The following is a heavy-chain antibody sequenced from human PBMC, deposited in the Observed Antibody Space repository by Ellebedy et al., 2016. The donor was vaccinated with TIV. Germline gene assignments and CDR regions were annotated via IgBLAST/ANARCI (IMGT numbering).Heavy chain of an antibody. D-gene: IGHD2-2*02. CDR1: EGSITSYY. Sequence: SETLSLTXTVSEGSITSYYWSWIRQPPGKGLEWIGCIYYSGSTYYNASLKSRVTISIDTSKSQFSLKMRSVTTADTAVYYCARDFGRYCSSGSCYNSYMDVWGKGTTVTVSS. J-gene: IGHJ6*03. V-gene: IGHV4-59*13. CDR2: IYYSGST. CDR3: ARDFGRYCSSGSCYNSYMDV.